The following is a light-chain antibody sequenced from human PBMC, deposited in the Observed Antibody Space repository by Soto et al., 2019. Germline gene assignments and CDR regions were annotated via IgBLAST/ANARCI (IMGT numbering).Light chain of an antibody. CDR2: AAS. Sequence: DIQMTQSPSSLSASVGDRVTITCRASQSISSYLNWYQQKPGKAPKLLIYAASSLQSEVPSRFIGSGSGTDFTLTISSLQPEDFATYYCQQSYSTFSHTFGQGTKLDIK. CDR1: QSISSY. J-gene: IGKJ2*01. V-gene: IGKV1-39*01. CDR3: QQSYSTFSHT.